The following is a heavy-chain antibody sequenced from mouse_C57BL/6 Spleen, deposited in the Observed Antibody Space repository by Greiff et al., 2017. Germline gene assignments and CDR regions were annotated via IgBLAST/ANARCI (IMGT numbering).Heavy chain of an antibody. D-gene: IGHD1-1*01. Sequence: EVQLVESGGGLVKPGGSLKLSCAASGFTFSSYAMSWVRQTPEKRLEWVATISDGGSYTYYPDNVKGRFTITRDNAYNNLYLQMSRLRSEDTAMYYCGRDPDYYDSSPYWYFDVWGTGTTVTVSS. V-gene: IGHV5-4*01. CDR2: ISDGGSYT. CDR3: GRDPDYYDSSPYWYFDV. J-gene: IGHJ1*03. CDR1: GFTFSSYA.